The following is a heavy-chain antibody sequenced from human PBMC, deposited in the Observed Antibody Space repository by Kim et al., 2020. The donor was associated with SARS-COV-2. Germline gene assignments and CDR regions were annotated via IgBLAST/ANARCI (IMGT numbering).Heavy chain of an antibody. D-gene: IGHD5-12*01. CDR1: GFTFSSYS. CDR2: ISSSSSYI. J-gene: IGHJ3*02. V-gene: IGHV3-21*01. CDR3: ARDGDIVATTNHAFDI. Sequence: GGSLRLSCAASGFTFSSYSMNWVRQAPGKGLEWVSSISSSSSYIYYADSVKGRFTISRDNAKNSLYLQMNSLRAEDTAVYYCARDGDIVATTNHAFDIWGQGTMVTVSS.